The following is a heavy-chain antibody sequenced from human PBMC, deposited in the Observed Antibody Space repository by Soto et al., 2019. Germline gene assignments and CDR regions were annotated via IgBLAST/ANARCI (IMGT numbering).Heavy chain of an antibody. J-gene: IGHJ4*02. V-gene: IGHV3-23*01. D-gene: IGHD6-19*01. CDR2: ITSGGDT. Sequence: EVQLLESGGGLVQPGGSLRLFCAASGFTFSNYAMTWVRRAPGKGLEWVSTITSGGDTYFGDTVKGRFTISRDISKSTLYLQMDSLRAEDTAVYYCAKTDKFNSQSSGWANRFDSWCQGTLVTVSS. CDR3: AKTDKFNSQSSGWANRFDS. CDR1: GFTFSNYA.